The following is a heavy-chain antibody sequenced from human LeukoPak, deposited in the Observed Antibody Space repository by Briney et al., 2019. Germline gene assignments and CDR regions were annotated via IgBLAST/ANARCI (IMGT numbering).Heavy chain of an antibody. J-gene: IGHJ4*02. Sequence: SSETLSLTCTVSGDSISTSSYYWGWIRQPPGKGLEWLGSIYYSGSTYYNPSLKSRVTISVDTSKNQFSLNLYSVTAADTAVFYCARSYYYDYRQIDYWGQGTLLTVSS. D-gene: IGHD3-22*01. CDR2: IYYSGST. CDR1: GDSISTSSYY. V-gene: IGHV4-39*01. CDR3: ARSYYYDYRQIDY.